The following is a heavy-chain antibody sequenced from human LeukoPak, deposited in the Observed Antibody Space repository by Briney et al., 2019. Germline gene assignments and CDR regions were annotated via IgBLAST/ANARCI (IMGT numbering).Heavy chain of an antibody. CDR2: IKQDGSER. CDR1: GFTFSYYW. Sequence: GGSLRLSCAASGFTFSYYWMSWVRQAPGKGLEWVANIKQDGSERYHVDSVKGRFTISRDNAKNSLYLQMNSLRAEDTAVYYCASGYGAWGQGTLVIVSS. CDR3: ASGYGA. D-gene: IGHD4/OR15-4a*01. J-gene: IGHJ5*02. V-gene: IGHV3-7*01.